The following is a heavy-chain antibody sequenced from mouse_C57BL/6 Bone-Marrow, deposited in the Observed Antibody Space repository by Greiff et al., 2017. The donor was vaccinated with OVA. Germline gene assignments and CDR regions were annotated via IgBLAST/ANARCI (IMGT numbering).Heavy chain of an antibody. CDR1: GFTFTDYY. CDR2: IRNKANGYTT. D-gene: IGHD2-5*01. CDR3: AASYYSNYGVYFDY. J-gene: IGHJ2*01. V-gene: IGHV7-3*01. Sequence: EVKLMESGGGLVQPGGSLSLSCAASGFTFTDYYMSWVRQPPGKALEWLGFIRNKANGYTTEYSASVKGRFTISRDNSQSILYLQMNALRAEDSATYYCAASYYSNYGVYFDYWGQGTTLTVSS.